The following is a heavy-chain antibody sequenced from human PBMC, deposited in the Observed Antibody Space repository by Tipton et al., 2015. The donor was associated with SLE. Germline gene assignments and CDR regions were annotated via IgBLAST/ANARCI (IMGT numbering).Heavy chain of an antibody. CDR1: GGSLNSFY. J-gene: IGHJ6*02. V-gene: IGHV4-4*07. CDR3: ARTAVLAAIRMGV. D-gene: IGHD3-3*02. CDR2: FHSSGIL. Sequence: TLSLTCTVSGGSLNSFYLSWVRQPAGKGLEWIGHFHSSGILNYNPSLKSRVTMSGDTSKNQLSLKLNAVTAADTAVYYYARTAVLAAIRMGVWGQGTTVTVSS.